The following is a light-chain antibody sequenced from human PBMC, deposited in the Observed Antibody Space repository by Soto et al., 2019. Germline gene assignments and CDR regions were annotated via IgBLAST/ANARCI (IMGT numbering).Light chain of an antibody. CDR2: AVN. J-gene: IGLJ1*01. CDR3: SSYAGSNNYV. Sequence: QSVLTQPPSASGSPGQSATISCTGTSSDVGGYQYVSWYQQYPGKAPKLMIYAVNKRPSGVPDRFSGSRSGNTASLTVSGLQAEDEADYYCSSYAGSNNYVFGTGTKVTVL. V-gene: IGLV2-8*01. CDR1: SSDVGGYQY.